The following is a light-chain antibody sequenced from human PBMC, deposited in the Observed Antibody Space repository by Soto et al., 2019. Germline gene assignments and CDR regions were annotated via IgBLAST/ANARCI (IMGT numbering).Light chain of an antibody. CDR3: QQCHATPLT. Sequence: DIQMTQSPSTLSGSVGDRVTITCRASQTISSWLAWYQQKPGKAPKLLIYKASTLKSGVPSRFSGSGSGTEFTLTISSLQPDDFGIYYCQQCHATPLTFGQGTRLEIK. CDR1: QTISSW. CDR2: KAS. J-gene: IGKJ5*01. V-gene: IGKV1-5*03.